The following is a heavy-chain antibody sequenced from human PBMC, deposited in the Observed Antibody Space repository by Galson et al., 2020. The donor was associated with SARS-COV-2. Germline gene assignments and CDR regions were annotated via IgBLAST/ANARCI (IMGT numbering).Heavy chain of an antibody. CDR3: AKDDSSGYHYYFDY. CDR2: ISGSGGST. Sequence: GGSLRLSCAASGFTFSSYAMSWVRQAPGKGLEWVSAISGSGGSTYYADSVKGRFTISRDNSKNTLYLQMNSLRAEDTAVYYCAKDDSSGYHYYFDYWGQGTLVTFSA. V-gene: IGHV3-23*01. J-gene: IGHJ4*02. D-gene: IGHD3-22*01. CDR1: GFTFSSYA.